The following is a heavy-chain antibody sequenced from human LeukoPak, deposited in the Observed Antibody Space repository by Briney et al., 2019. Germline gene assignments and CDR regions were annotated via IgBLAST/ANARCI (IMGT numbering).Heavy chain of an antibody. CDR3: ARLGVDYGDFLFNWFDP. CDR1: GFTFSSYA. CDR2: IYSGGST. Sequence: GGSLRLSCAASGFTFSSYAMSWVRQAPGKGLEWVSVIYSGGSTYYADSVKGRFTISRDNSKNTLYLQMNSLRAEDTAVYYCARLGVDYGDFLFNWFDPWGQGTLVTVSS. V-gene: IGHV3-66*01. J-gene: IGHJ5*02. D-gene: IGHD4-17*01.